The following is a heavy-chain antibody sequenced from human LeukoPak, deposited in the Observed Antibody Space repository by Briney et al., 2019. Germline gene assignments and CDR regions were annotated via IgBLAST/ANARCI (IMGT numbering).Heavy chain of an antibody. CDR2: FDPEDGET. Sequence: GASVKVSCKVSGYTLTELSMHWVRQAPGKGFEWMGGFDPEDGETIYAQKFQGRVTMTEDTSTDTAYMELSSLRSEDTAVYYCATGKYYDILTGYKGDYYGMDVWGKGTTVTVSS. D-gene: IGHD3-9*01. CDR1: GYTLTELS. J-gene: IGHJ6*04. V-gene: IGHV1-24*01. CDR3: ATGKYYDILTGYKGDYYGMDV.